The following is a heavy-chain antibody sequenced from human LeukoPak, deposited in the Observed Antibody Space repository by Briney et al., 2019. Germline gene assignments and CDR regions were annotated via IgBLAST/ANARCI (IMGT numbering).Heavy chain of an antibody. D-gene: IGHD1-1*01. V-gene: IGHV5-51*01. J-gene: IGHJ4*02. Sequence: GESLKISCKGSGYSFTSFWIGWVRQMPGKGLEWMGIIYPPDSDTRYSPSFQGQVTISADKSITTAYLQWSSLNASDTAIYYCARPASEGTFDYWGQGTLVTVSS. CDR2: IYPPDSDT. CDR3: ARPASEGTFDY. CDR1: GYSFTSFW.